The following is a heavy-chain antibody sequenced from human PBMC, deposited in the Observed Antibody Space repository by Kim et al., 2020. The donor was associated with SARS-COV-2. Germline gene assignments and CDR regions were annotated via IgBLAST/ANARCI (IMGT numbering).Heavy chain of an antibody. D-gene: IGHD6-19*01. V-gene: IGHV3-33*01. Sequence: GSLRLSCAASGFTFSSYGMHWVRQAPGKGLEWVAVIWYDGSNKYYADSVKGRFTISRDNSKNTLYLQMNSLRAEDTAVYYCARAPDSSGWYYFDYWGQGTLVTVSS. CDR2: IWYDGSNK. CDR3: ARAPDSSGWYYFDY. CDR1: GFTFSSYG. J-gene: IGHJ4*02.